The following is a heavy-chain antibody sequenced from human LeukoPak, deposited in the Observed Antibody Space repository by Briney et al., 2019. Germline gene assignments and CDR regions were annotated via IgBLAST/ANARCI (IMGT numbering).Heavy chain of an antibody. Sequence: SETLSLTCTVSGGSISSSSCYWGWIRQPPGKGLEWIGSIYYSGSTYYNPSLKSRVTISVDTSKNQFSLKLSSVTAADTAVYYCARQELLWFGELSHNWFDPWGQGTLVTVSS. D-gene: IGHD3-10*01. CDR1: GGSISSSSCY. J-gene: IGHJ5*02. V-gene: IGHV4-39*01. CDR2: IYYSGST. CDR3: ARQELLWFGELSHNWFDP.